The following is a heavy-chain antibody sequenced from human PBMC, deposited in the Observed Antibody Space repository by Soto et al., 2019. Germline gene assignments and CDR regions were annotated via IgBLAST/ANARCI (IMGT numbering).Heavy chain of an antibody. Sequence: GESLKISCKGSGYSFSSYWIGWVRQVPGKGLEWMGIIYPDDFDTRYSPSFQGQVTISADKSISTAYLQWNSLKASDTAIYYCARHWPQLPLNLWGQGTLVTVSS. CDR1: GYSFSSYW. J-gene: IGHJ4*02. V-gene: IGHV5-51*01. D-gene: IGHD2-2*01. CDR2: IYPDDFDT. CDR3: ARHWPQLPLNL.